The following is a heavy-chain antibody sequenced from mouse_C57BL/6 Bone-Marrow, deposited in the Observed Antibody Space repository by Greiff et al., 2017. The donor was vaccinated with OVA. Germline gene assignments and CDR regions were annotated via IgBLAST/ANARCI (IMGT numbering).Heavy chain of an antibody. J-gene: IGHJ3*01. CDR2: IYPGGGYT. V-gene: IGHV1-63*01. D-gene: IGHD3-2*02. CDR1: GYTFTNYW. CDR3: ARRGTAQAPAWFAY. Sequence: QVQLQQSGAELVRPGTSVKMSCKASGYTFTNYWIGWAKQRPGHGLEWIGDIYPGGGYTNYNEKFKGKATLTADKSSSTAYMQFSSLTSEDSAIYYCARRGTAQAPAWFAYWGQGTLVTVSA.